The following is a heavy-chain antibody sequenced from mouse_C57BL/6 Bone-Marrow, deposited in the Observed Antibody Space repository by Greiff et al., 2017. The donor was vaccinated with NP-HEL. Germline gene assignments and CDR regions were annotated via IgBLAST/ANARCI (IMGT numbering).Heavy chain of an antibody. CDR1: GYTFTSYW. CDR2: IHPNSGRT. Sequence: QVQLQQPGAELVKPGASVKLSCKASGYTFTSYWMHWVKQRPGQGLEWIGMIHPNSGRTNYNEKFKSKATLTVDKSSSTAYMQLSSLTSEDSAVYYCARGGWLSAWFAYWGQGTLVTVSA. J-gene: IGHJ3*01. CDR3: ARGGWLSAWFAY. D-gene: IGHD2-3*01. V-gene: IGHV1-64*01.